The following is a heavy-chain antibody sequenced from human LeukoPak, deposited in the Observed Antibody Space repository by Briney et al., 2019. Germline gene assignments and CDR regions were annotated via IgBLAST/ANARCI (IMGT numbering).Heavy chain of an antibody. CDR2: IYPGDSDT. J-gene: IGHJ4*02. V-gene: IGHV5-51*01. Sequence: GESLQISCKGSGYSFTSYWIGWVRQMPGKGLEWMGIIYPGDSDTRYSPSFQGQVTISADKSISTAYLQWSSLKASDTAMYYCARHVYCTNGVCYPFDYWGQGTLVTVSS. CDR3: ARHVYCTNGVCYPFDY. CDR1: GYSFTSYW. D-gene: IGHD2-8*01.